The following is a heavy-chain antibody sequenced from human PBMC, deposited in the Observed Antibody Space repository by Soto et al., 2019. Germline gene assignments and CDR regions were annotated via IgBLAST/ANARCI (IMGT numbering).Heavy chain of an antibody. Sequence: GGSLRLSCVASGFTFSSYAMSWVRQAPGKGLEWVSAITDDGDDTYYADSVKGRFTISRDNSKNTLYLQMNSLRAEDTAVYYCAKYRGLANYYYYGMDVWGQGTTVTVSS. CDR3: AKYRGLANYYYYGMDV. CDR1: GFTFSSYA. D-gene: IGHD1-26*01. J-gene: IGHJ6*02. CDR2: ITDDGDDT. V-gene: IGHV3-23*01.